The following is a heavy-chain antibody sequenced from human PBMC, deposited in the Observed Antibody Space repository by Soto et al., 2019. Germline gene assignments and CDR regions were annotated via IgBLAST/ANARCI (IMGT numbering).Heavy chain of an antibody. J-gene: IGHJ5*02. CDR2: IIPIFGTA. D-gene: IGHD6-19*01. V-gene: IGHV1-69*01. CDR1: GGTFSSYA. CDR3: AREVYSSGTRFDP. Sequence: QVQLVQSGAEVKKPGSSVKVSCKASGGTFSSYAISWVRQAPGQGLEWMGGIIPIFGTANYAQKFQGRVTISADESTSTAYIELSSLRSEDTAVYYCAREVYSSGTRFDPWGQGTLVTVSS.